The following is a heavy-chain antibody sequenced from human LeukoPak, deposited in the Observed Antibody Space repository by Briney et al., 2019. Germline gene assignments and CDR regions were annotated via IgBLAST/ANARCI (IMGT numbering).Heavy chain of an antibody. CDR2: ISGSGGDT. Sequence: PGGSLRLSCAASGFTFSNFLMTWVRQAPGKGPEWVSAISGSGGDTYYADSVKGRFTISRDNSKNTLYLQMNSLRAEDTAVYYCAKELNSSGWNKGYYYGMDVWGQGTTVIVSS. J-gene: IGHJ6*02. CDR1: GFTFSNFL. V-gene: IGHV3-23*01. CDR3: AKELNSSGWNKGYYYGMDV. D-gene: IGHD6-19*01.